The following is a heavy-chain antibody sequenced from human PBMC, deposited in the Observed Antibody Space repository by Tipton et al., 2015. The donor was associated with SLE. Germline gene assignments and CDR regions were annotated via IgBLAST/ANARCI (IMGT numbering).Heavy chain of an antibody. D-gene: IGHD4-11*01. V-gene: IGHV4-34*01. CDR2: INHSGST. CDR1: GGSLSGYY. CDR3: AWSYSNPPYYYYGMDV. Sequence: GLVKPSETLSLTCAVYGGSLSGYYWSWIRQPPGKGLEWIGEINHSGSTKYNPSLKSRVTISVDTSKDQFSLKLSSVTAADTAVYYCAWSYSNPPYYYYGMDVWGQGTTVTVSS. J-gene: IGHJ6*02.